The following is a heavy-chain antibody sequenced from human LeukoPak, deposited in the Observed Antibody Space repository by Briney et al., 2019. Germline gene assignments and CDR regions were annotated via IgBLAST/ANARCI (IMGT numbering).Heavy chain of an antibody. CDR3: ARAPSEIGRYYPEYFRH. CDR1: GFSSISYW. Sequence: GGSPRLSCEDSGFSSISYWRHWGRQTPGEGVVWGSRINADGSSTSYADSVKGRVTISRDNAKNTVSLQMTSLRAEDTGVYYCARAPSEIGRYYPEYFRHWGQGTLVIVSS. J-gene: IGHJ1*01. V-gene: IGHV3-74*01. CDR2: INADGSST. D-gene: IGHD3-22*01.